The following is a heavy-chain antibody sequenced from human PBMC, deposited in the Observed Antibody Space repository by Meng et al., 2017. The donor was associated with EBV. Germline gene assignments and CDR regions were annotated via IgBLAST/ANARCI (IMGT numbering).Heavy chain of an antibody. CDR3: ARVATYDYIWGSYRYNYFDY. J-gene: IGHJ4*02. CDR2: IIPIFGTA. Sequence: QVQLVQAGAEVKKPGSSVKVSCKASGGTFSSYAISWVRQAPGQGLEWMGGIIPIFGTANYAQKFQGRVTITADKSTSTAYMALSSLRSEDTAVYYCARVATYDYIWGSYRYNYFDYWGQGTLVTVSS. D-gene: IGHD3-16*02. V-gene: IGHV1-69*06. CDR1: GGTFSSYA.